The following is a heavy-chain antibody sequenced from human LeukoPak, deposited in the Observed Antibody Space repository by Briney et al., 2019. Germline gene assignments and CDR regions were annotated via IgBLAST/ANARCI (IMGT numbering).Heavy chain of an antibody. D-gene: IGHD3-10*01. CDR3: ARVSGSRNYYFGAFDI. V-gene: IGHV1-69*04. J-gene: IGHJ3*02. Sequence: SVKVSCKASGGTFSSYAISWVRQAPGQGLEWMGRIIPILGIANYAQKFQGRVTITADKSTSTAYMELSSLRAEDTAMYYCARVSGSRNYYFGAFDIWGQGTMVTVSS. CDR1: GGTFSSYA. CDR2: IIPILGIA.